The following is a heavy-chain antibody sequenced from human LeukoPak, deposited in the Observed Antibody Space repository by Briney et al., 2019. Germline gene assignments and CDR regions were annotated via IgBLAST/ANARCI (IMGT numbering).Heavy chain of an antibody. D-gene: IGHD6-13*01. CDR1: GGTFSSNA. J-gene: IGHJ3*02. CDR3: ARVERSGSWVDAFDI. V-gene: IGHV1-69*06. CDR2: IIPIFGTA. Sequence: ASVKVSCKASGGTFSSNAISWVRQAPGKGLEWMEGIIPIFGTANYAQKFQGRVTITADKSTSTAYMELSSLRSEDTAVYYCARVERSGSWVDAFDIWGQGTMVTVSS.